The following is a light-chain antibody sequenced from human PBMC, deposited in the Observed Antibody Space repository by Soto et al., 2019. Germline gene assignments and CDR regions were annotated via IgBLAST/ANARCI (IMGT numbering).Light chain of an antibody. V-gene: IGKV1-8*01. Sequence: AIRMTQSPSSFSASRGDRVTITCRASQGISSDLAWYQQKPGKAPKLLIYAASTLQSGVPSRFSGSGSGTDFTLTISCLQSEAFATYYCQQYYSYPITFGQGTRLEIK. CDR3: QQYYSYPIT. CDR2: AAS. J-gene: IGKJ5*01. CDR1: QGISSD.